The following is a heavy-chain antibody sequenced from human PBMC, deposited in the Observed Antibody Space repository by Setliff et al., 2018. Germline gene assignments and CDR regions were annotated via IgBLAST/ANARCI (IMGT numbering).Heavy chain of an antibody. CDR1: GGSISSDH. J-gene: IGHJ4*02. CDR3: ARGQVGLTRTALAY. Sequence: SETLSLTCTVSGGSISSDHWTWIRQPPGKGLEWIGYTHYSGNANYNPSLKSRVSISIDTSKNQFSLKLNSVTAADTAVYYCARGQVGLTRTALAYWGQGTLVTVSS. V-gene: IGHV4-59*01. D-gene: IGHD1-26*01. CDR2: THYSGNA.